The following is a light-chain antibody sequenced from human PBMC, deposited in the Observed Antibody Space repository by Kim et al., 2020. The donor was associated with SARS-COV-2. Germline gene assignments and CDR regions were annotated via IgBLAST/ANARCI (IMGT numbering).Light chain of an antibody. CDR1: SGHSRNA. Sequence: QLVLTQSPSASASLGASVKLTCTLSSGHSRNAIAWHQQQPERGPRYLMKLNSDGSHTKGDGIPDRFSGSSSGAERYLTISSLQSEDEADYYCQTWDTGIHVFGGGNQLTVL. J-gene: IGLJ3*02. CDR2: LNSDGSH. V-gene: IGLV4-69*01. CDR3: QTWDTGIHV.